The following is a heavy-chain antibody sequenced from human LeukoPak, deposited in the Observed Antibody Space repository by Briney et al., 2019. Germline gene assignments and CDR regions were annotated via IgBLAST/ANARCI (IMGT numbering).Heavy chain of an antibody. CDR2: ISAYNGNT. D-gene: IGHD3-9*01. Sequence: ASVKVSCKASGYTFTSYGISWVRQAPGQGLEWMGWISAYNGNTTYAQKLQGRVTMTTDTSTSTAYMELRSLRSDDTAVYYCPRGVLTGYSFYYGMDVWGQGTTVTVSS. J-gene: IGHJ6*02. CDR1: GYTFTSYG. V-gene: IGHV1-18*01. CDR3: PRGVLTGYSFYYGMDV.